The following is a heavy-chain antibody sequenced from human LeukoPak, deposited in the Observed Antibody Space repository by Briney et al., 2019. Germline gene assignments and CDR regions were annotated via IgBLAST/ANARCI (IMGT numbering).Heavy chain of an antibody. Sequence: SETLSLTCTVSGGSISSSSYYWGWIRQPPGKGLEWIGSIYYSGDTYYNPSLKSRVTMSVDTSMNQFSLNLNSVTAADTAVYYCAREDDVLADNAFDIWGQGTMVTVSS. D-gene: IGHD3-9*01. V-gene: IGHV4-39*07. CDR2: IYYSGDT. J-gene: IGHJ3*02. CDR1: GGSISSSSYY. CDR3: AREDDVLADNAFDI.